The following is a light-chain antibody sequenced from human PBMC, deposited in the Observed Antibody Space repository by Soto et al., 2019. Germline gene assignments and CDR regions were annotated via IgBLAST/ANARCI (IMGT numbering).Light chain of an antibody. J-gene: IGKJ4*01. CDR1: QNIKTY. Sequence: DIQMTQSPSSLSASVGDSVTITCRASQNIKTYLNWYQQKPGKAPNLLIYAASSLHSGVPSRFSGSGSGTDFTLTISSLQPEDSATYYCHQSYRTPVTFGGGTKVEIK. V-gene: IGKV1-39*01. CDR3: HQSYRTPVT. CDR2: AAS.